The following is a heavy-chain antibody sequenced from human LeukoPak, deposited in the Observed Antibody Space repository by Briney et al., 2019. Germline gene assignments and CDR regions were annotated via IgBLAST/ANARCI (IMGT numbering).Heavy chain of an antibody. CDR1: GGTFSSYA. Sequence: SVKVSCKASGGTFSSYAISWVRQAPGQGLEWMGGIIPIFGTANYAQKFQGRVTITADKSTSTAYKELSSLRSEDTAVYYCVRTPNLGYSYGLYTGVDYWGQGTLVTVSS. J-gene: IGHJ4*02. V-gene: IGHV1-69*06. CDR3: VRTPNLGYSYGLYTGVDY. CDR2: IIPIFGTA. D-gene: IGHD5-18*01.